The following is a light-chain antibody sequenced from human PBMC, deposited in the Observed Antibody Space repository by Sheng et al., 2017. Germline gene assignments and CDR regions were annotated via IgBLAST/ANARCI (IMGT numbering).Light chain of an antibody. V-gene: IGKV1-5*03. J-gene: IGKJ1*01. CDR3: QKYESSWT. CDR2: EAS. Sequence: DIQMTQSPATLSASVGDRVTISCRASQSISTWLAWYQQKPGKAPKLLIYEASDLESGVPSRFSGSGSGTEFSLTISSLQPDDIATYYCQKYESSWTFGQGTKVEIK. CDR1: QSISTW.